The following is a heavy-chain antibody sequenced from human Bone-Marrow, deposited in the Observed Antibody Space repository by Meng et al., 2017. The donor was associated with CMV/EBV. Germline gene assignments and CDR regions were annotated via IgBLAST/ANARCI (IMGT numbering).Heavy chain of an antibody. D-gene: IGHD3-16*02. J-gene: IGHJ3*02. V-gene: IGHV1-58*01. Sequence: SVKVSCKASGFTFTSSAVQWVRQARGQRLEWIGWIVVGSGNTNYAQKFQERVTITRDMSTSTAYMELSSLRSEDTAVYYCAARILILRVNTQDLSSGEAFDIWGQGTMVTVSS. CDR1: GFTFTSSA. CDR3: AARILILRVNTQDLSSGEAFDI. CDR2: IVVGSGNT.